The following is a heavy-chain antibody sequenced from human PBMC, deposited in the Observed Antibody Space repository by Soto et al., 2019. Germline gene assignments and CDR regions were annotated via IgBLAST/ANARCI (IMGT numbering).Heavy chain of an antibody. CDR2: IIPIFGTA. Sequence: QVQLVQSGAEVKKPGSSVKVSCKASGGTFSSYAISWVRQAPGRGLEWMGGIIPIFGTANYAQKFQGRVTITADESTSTAYMELSSLRSEDTAVYYCARDKRDGYNYEYFQHWGQGTLVTVSS. CDR1: GGTFSSYA. CDR3: ARDKRDGYNYEYFQH. V-gene: IGHV1-69*01. D-gene: IGHD5-12*01. J-gene: IGHJ1*01.